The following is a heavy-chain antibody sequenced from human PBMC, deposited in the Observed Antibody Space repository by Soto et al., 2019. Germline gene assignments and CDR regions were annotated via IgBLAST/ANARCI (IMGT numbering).Heavy chain of an antibody. CDR3: ARGQKGYSSSWYVD. Sequence: QVQLQQWGAGLLKPSETLSLTCAVYGGSFSGYSWSWIRQPPEKGLEWIGEISHSGSTNYNPSLKSRVTISVDTSKIQFSLKLTSVTAADTAVYYCARGQKGYSSSWYVDWGQGTLVTVSS. CDR2: ISHSGST. CDR1: GGSFSGYS. J-gene: IGHJ4*02. D-gene: IGHD6-13*01. V-gene: IGHV4-34*01.